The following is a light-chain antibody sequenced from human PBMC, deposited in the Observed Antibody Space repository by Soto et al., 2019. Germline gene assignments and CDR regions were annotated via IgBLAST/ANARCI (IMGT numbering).Light chain of an antibody. Sequence: EIVLTQSPGTLSLSPGERATLSCRASQSVSSSYLAWYQQKPGQAPRLLIYGASSRATGIPDRFSGSGSGTAFVRTISRLEPEDFAVYFCQQYGSSTLTFGGGTKVEIK. V-gene: IGKV3-20*01. CDR3: QQYGSSTLT. J-gene: IGKJ4*01. CDR2: GAS. CDR1: QSVSSSY.